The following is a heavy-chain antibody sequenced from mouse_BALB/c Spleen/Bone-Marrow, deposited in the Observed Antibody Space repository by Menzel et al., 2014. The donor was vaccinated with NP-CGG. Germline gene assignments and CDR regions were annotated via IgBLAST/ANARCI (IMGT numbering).Heavy chain of an antibody. CDR1: GYAFSNYG. V-gene: IGHV1-80*01. D-gene: IGHD2-4*01. J-gene: IGHJ4*01. CDR3: ASVYDYGRGYAMDY. CDR2: IYPGDGDT. Sequence: QVQLKESGAEVMRPGSSVNISCKASGYAFSNYGMNWVKQRPGQGLEWIGQIYPGDGDTNYNGKFKGRVTLTADKSSSTAYMQLSSLTSEDSAVYFCASVYDYGRGYAMDYWGQGTSVPVSS.